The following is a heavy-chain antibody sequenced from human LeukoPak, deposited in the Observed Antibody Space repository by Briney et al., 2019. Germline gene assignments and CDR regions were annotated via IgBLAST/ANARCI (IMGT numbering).Heavy chain of an antibody. J-gene: IGHJ3*02. Sequence: PSETLSLTCAVFGGSLNDYYWSWIRQHPGKGLEWIGYIYYSGSTYYNPSLKSRVTISVDTSKNQFSLKLSSVTAADTAVYYCARDISIAAAGTSAFDIWGQGTMVTVSS. V-gene: IGHV4-31*11. CDR3: ARDISIAAAGTSAFDI. CDR2: IYYSGST. D-gene: IGHD6-13*01. CDR1: GGSLNDYY.